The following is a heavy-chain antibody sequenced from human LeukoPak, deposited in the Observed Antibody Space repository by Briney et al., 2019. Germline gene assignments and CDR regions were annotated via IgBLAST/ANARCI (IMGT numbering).Heavy chain of an antibody. D-gene: IGHD3-3*01. CDR1: GGSISSGNYY. CDR3: ARRARFLYDFWSGYYIH. V-gene: IGHV4-31*03. CDR2: ICYSGSI. J-gene: IGHJ4*02. Sequence: NPSETLSLTCTVSGGSISSGNYYWSWIRQHPGKGLEWIGNICYSGSIYYNPSLKSRVTISVDTSKNQFSLKLSSVTAADTAVYYCARRARFLYDFWSGYYIHWGQGTLVTVSS.